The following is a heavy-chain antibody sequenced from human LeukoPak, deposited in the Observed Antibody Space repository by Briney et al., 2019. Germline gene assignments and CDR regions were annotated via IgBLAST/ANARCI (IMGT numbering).Heavy chain of an antibody. J-gene: IGHJ3*02. V-gene: IGHV3-48*01. CDR1: GFTFSSYS. D-gene: IGHD1-26*01. CDR2: ISSSSSTI. CDR3: ARDRKGESGSYSAYDAFDI. Sequence: GGSLRLSCAASGFTFSSYSTNWVRQAPGKGLEWVSYISSSSSTIYYAGSVKGRFTISRDNAKNSLYLQMNSLRAEDTAVYYCARDRKGESGSYSAYDAFDIWGQGTMVTVSS.